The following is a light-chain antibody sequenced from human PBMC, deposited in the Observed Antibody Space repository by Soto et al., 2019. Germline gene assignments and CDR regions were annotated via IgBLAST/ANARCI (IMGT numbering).Light chain of an antibody. CDR2: EVS. CDR1: SSDIGGYNF. Sequence: QSALTQPPSASGSPGQSVAISCTGTSSDIGGYNFVSWYQQHPGKAPKLIIYEVSKRPSGVPDRFSGSKSGNTASLTVSGLQTEDEADYYCTSHGNTFGGGTKLTVL. V-gene: IGLV2-8*01. J-gene: IGLJ2*01. CDR3: TSHGNT.